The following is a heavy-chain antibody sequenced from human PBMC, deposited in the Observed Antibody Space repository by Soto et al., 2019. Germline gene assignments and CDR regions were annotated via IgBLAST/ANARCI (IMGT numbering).Heavy chain of an antibody. J-gene: IGHJ4*02. D-gene: IGHD2-2*01. V-gene: IGHV1-8*01. Sequence: APVKVSCKASGYSFTSYDITWVRQATGQGLEWMGWMNPNSGNTGYAQKFQGRVTMTRNTSISTAYMELSSLRSEDTAVYYCARQYCSSTSCPSHPVDYWGQGTLVTVSS. CDR1: GYSFTSYD. CDR3: ARQYCSSTSCPSHPVDY. CDR2: MNPNSGNT.